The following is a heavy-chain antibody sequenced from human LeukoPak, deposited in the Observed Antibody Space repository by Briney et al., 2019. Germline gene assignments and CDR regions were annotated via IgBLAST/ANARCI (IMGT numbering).Heavy chain of an antibody. V-gene: IGHV3-23*01. Sequence: GGSLRLSCSASGFTFSRHAMSWVRQAPGKGLEWVSAIRSSGGSTYYADSVKGRFTISRDNSKNTLYLQMNSLRGEDTAVYYCAKEGGYSSTWYWGQGALVTVSS. J-gene: IGHJ4*02. D-gene: IGHD6-13*01. CDR2: IRSSGGST. CDR1: GFTFSRHA. CDR3: AKEGGYSSTWY.